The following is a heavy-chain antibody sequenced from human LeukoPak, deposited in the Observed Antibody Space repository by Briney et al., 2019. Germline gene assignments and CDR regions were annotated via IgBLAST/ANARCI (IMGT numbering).Heavy chain of an antibody. CDR3: ARDTRYNWNLGYYFDY. J-gene: IGHJ4*02. D-gene: IGHD1-7*01. CDR2: INPNSGGT. Sequence: GASVKVSCKASGYTFTSYAMNWVRQAPGQGLEWMGWINPNSGGTNYAQKFQGRVTMTRDTSISTAYMELSRLRSDGTAVYYCARDTRYNWNLGYYFDYWGQGTLVTVSS. V-gene: IGHV1-2*02. CDR1: GYTFTSYA.